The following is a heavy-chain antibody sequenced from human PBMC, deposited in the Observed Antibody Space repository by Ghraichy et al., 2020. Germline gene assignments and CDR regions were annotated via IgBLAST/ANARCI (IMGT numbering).Heavy chain of an antibody. D-gene: IGHD4-23*01. CDR2: ITGSGRTK. CDR3: ARGSRVVRFYYYDGMDV. V-gene: IGHV3-48*02. J-gene: IGHJ6*02. Sequence: GGSLRLSCVGSGFPFSSYSFNWVRQSPGKGREWVSYITGSGRTKSYADSVKGRFTISRENAQNSLYLQMNSLIDEDTAVYYCARGSRVVRFYYYDGMDVWGQGTTVTVSS. CDR1: GFPFSSYS.